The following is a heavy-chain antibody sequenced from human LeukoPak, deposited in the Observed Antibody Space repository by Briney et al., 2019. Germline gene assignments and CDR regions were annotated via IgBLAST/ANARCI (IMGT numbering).Heavy chain of an antibody. Sequence: SETLSLTCTVSGGSISSGGYYWSWIRQPPGKGLEWIGYIYHSGSTYYNPSLKSRVTISVDRSKNQFSLKLSSVTAADTAVYYCARRGDGYNYYFDYWGQGTLVTVSS. CDR3: ARRGDGYNYYFDY. V-gene: IGHV4-30-2*01. CDR2: IYHSGST. J-gene: IGHJ4*02. CDR1: GGSISSGGYY. D-gene: IGHD5-24*01.